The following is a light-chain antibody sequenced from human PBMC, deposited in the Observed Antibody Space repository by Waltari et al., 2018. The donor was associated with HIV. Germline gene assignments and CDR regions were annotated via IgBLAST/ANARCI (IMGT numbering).Light chain of an antibody. J-gene: IGLJ3*02. Sequence: QSVLTQPPSASGTPGQRVTISCSGSSSNIGSKYVYWFQQLQGTAPNLLMYRNNQRPSGVPDRFSGSKSGTSASLAISGLRAEDEADYYCAAWDDSLSAVVFGGGTKLTVL. CDR2: RNN. CDR3: AAWDDSLSAVV. CDR1: SSNIGSKY. V-gene: IGLV1-47*01.